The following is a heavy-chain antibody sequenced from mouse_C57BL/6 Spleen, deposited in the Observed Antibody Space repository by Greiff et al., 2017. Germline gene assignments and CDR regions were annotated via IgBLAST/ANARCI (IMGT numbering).Heavy chain of an antibody. CDR2: IYPGDGDT. V-gene: IGHV1-80*01. J-gene: IGHJ4*01. CDR1: GYAFSSYW. Sequence: VKLQESGAELVKPGASVKISCKASGYAFSSYWMNWVKQRPGKGLEWIGQIYPGDGDTNYNGKFKGKATLTADKSSSTAYMQLSILTSEDSAVYFCARTRGYDYEGAMDYWGPGTSVTVSS. CDR3: ARTRGYDYEGAMDY. D-gene: IGHD2-4*01.